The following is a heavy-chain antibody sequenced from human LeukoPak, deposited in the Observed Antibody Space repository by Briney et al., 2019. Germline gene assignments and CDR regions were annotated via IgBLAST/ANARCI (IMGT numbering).Heavy chain of an antibody. J-gene: IGHJ5*02. CDR1: GGSMSSHY. CDR3: AIGMTAFDP. Sequence: KSSETLSLTCTVSGGSMSSHYWSWIRQPAGKGLEWIGRIYIDGSSNDNPSLKSRVAMSVDTSKNQFSLKLTSVTAADTAMYYCAIGMTAFDPWGQGTLVTVSS. V-gene: IGHV4-4*07. CDR2: IYIDGSS. D-gene: IGHD2-8*01.